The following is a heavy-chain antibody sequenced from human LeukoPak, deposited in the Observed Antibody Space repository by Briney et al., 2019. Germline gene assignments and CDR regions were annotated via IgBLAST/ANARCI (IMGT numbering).Heavy chain of an antibody. CDR3: ARDLIWSGDAFDI. D-gene: IGHD3-10*01. Sequence: SETLSLTCAVYGGSFSGYYWRWIRQPPGKGLEWIGEINHSGSTNYNPSLKSRVTISVDTSKNQFSLKLSSVTAADTAVYYCARDLIWSGDAFDIWGQGTMVTVSS. CDR1: GGSFSGYY. V-gene: IGHV4-34*01. J-gene: IGHJ3*02. CDR2: INHSGST.